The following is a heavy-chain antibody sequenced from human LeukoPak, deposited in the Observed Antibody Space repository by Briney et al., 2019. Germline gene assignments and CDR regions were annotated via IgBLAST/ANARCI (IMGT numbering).Heavy chain of an antibody. CDR3: ARHILYGSGSYARGWSDP. J-gene: IGHJ5*02. V-gene: IGHV4-39*01. D-gene: IGHD3-10*01. CDR1: GGSVSSGSYY. CDR2: IYYSGST. Sequence: PSETLSLTCTVSGGSVSSGSYYWSWIRQPPGKGLEWIGSIYYSGSTYYNPSLKSRVTISVDTSKNQFSLKLSSVTAADTAVYYCARHILYGSGSYARGWSDPWGQGTLVTVSS.